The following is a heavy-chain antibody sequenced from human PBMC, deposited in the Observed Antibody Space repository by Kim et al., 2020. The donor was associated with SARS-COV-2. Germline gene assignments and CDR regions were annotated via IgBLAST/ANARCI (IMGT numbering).Heavy chain of an antibody. Sequence: GGSLRLSCAASGFTFDDYAMHWVRQAPGKGLEWVSLISGDGGSTYYADSVKGRFTISRDNSKNSLYLQMNSLRTEDTALYYCAKGSKSWDFWSGSQYYYYYGMDVWGQGTTVTVSS. CDR1: GFTFDDYA. V-gene: IGHV3-43*02. CDR3: AKGSKSWDFWSGSQYYYYYGMDV. CDR2: ISGDGGST. D-gene: IGHD3-3*01. J-gene: IGHJ6*02.